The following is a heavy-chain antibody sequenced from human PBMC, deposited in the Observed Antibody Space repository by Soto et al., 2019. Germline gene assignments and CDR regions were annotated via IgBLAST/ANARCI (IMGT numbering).Heavy chain of an antibody. CDR3: ARELERIDY. CDR1: GYSTSSGYY. J-gene: IGHJ4*02. Sequence: SETLSLTCAVSGYSTSSGYYWGWIRQPAGKGLEWIGSIYHSGSTYYNPSLKSRVTISVDTSKNQFSLKLSSVTAADTAVYYCARELERIDYWGQGTLVTVSS. D-gene: IGHD1-1*01. V-gene: IGHV4-38-2*02. CDR2: IYHSGST.